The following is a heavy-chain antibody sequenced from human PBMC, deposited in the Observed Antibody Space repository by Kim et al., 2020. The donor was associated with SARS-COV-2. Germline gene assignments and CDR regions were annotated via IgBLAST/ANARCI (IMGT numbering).Heavy chain of an antibody. D-gene: IGHD6-13*01. CDR3: AKDRRSSSWTGRVPCDY. Sequence: GGSLRLSCAASGFTFSSYAMSWVRQAPGKGLEWVSAISGSGGSTYYADSVKGRFTISRDNSKNTLYLQMNSLRAEDTAVYYCAKDRRSSSWTGRVPCDYWGQGTLVTVSS. J-gene: IGHJ4*02. CDR1: GFTFSSYA. CDR2: ISGSGGST. V-gene: IGHV3-23*01.